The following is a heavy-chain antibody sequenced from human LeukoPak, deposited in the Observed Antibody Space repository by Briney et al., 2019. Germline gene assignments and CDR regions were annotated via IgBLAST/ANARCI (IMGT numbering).Heavy chain of an antibody. CDR2: MNPNSGNT. CDR1: GYTFTSYD. V-gene: IGHV1-8*02. Sequence: GASVKVSCKASGYTFTSYDINWVRQATGQGLEWMGWMNPNSGNTGYAQKFQGRVTMTRDTSISTAYMELSSLRSEDTAVYYCARNLIRNYYYGMDVWGPGTTVTVSS. J-gene: IGHJ6*02. CDR3: ARNLIRNYYYGMDV. D-gene: IGHD1-14*01.